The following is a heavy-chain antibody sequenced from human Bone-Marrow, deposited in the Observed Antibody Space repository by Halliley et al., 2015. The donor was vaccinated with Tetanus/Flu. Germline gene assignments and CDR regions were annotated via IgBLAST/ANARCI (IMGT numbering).Heavy chain of an antibody. J-gene: IGHJ4*02. CDR1: GFTFSKHA. CDR2: ISGSGGTT. V-gene: IGHV3-23*01. CDR3: AKDRVIVGASDFDY. D-gene: IGHD1-26*01. Sequence: SLRLSCAASGFTFSKHAVSWVRRAPGKGLEWVSSISGSGGTTFFADSVRGRFTISRDNSKNTLYLEMNSLRDGDTAVYYCAKDRVIVGASDFDYWGQGTQVTVSS.